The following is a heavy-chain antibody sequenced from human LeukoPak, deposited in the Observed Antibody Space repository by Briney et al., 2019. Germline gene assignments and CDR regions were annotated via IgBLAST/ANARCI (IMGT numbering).Heavy chain of an antibody. V-gene: IGHV4-34*01. Sequence: SETLSLTXAVYGGSFCGYYWRWIRQAPGKGREWLGEINHSGSTNDNPSLKSRVTISVATSKNQFSLKLSSVTAADTAVYYCARRRWGRIAARAYYFDYWGQGTLVTVSS. CDR2: INHSGST. CDR1: GGSFCGYY. J-gene: IGHJ4*02. D-gene: IGHD6-6*01. CDR3: ARRRWGRIAARAYYFDY.